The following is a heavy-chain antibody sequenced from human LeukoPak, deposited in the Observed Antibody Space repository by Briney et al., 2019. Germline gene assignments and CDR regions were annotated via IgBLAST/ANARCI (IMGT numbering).Heavy chain of an antibody. J-gene: IGHJ4*02. CDR3: ARDWGIHGTMVRGVISEREGLFDY. D-gene: IGHD3-10*01. V-gene: IGHV1-46*01. CDR1: GYTFTSYH. CDR2: INPSGGST. Sequence: ASVKVSCKASGYTFTSYHMHWVRQAPGQGLEWMGIINPSGGSTSYAQKFQGRVTMTRDTSTSTVYMELSSLRSEDTAVYYCARDWGIHGTMVRGVISEREGLFDYWGQGTLVTVSS.